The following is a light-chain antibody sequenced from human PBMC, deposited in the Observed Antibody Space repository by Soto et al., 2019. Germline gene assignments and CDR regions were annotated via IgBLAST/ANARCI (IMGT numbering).Light chain of an antibody. J-gene: IGKJ2*01. CDR3: QHYGSSPAT. CDR1: QSVRNNY. CDR2: GAS. V-gene: IGKV3-20*01. Sequence: EIVLTQSPGTLSLSPGERATLSCRASQSVRNNYLAWYQQTPGQAPRVLIYGASTRATGIPDRFSGSGSGTDCTLTINRLEPEDFAVYYCQHYGSSPATFGQGTKLQI.